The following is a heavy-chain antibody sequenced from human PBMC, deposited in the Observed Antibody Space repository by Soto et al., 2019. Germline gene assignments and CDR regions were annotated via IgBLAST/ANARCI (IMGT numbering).Heavy chain of an antibody. CDR1: GGSVSGAGYS. J-gene: IGHJ5*02. Sequence: PSATLSLTCAVSGGSVSGAGYSWSWIRQPPGGGLDWIGYIYHSGTTYCNPSLKTRLTMSLDRSNNKFSLTLNSVTAADTALYFCARAQFYSGSGNYNNLMFDAWGKGTQVTVSS. CDR3: ARAQFYSGSGNYNNLMFDA. CDR2: IYHSGTT. D-gene: IGHD3-10*01. V-gene: IGHV4-30-2*01.